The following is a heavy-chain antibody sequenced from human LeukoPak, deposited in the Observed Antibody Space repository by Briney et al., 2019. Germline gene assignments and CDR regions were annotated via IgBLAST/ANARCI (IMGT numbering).Heavy chain of an antibody. CDR3: AREGDGYNPYYYNYGMDV. V-gene: IGHV1-69*04. D-gene: IGHD5-24*01. CDR1: GGTFSSYA. J-gene: IGHJ6*02. Sequence: SVKVSCRASGGTFSSYAISWVRQAPGQGLGWMGRIIPILGIANYAQKFRGRVTITAHKSTSTAYMELSSLRSEDTAGYYCAREGDGYNPYYYNYGMDVWGQGTTVTVSS. CDR2: IIPILGIA.